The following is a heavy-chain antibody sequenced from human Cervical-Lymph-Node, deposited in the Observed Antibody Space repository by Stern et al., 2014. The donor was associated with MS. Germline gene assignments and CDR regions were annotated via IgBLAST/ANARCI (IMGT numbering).Heavy chain of an antibody. V-gene: IGHV1-69*01. D-gene: IGHD6-13*01. CDR3: APHSETSDRWYSLGYDL. J-gene: IGHJ5*02. CDR2: IFPCFGTP. CDR1: GGTFSKFP. Sequence: QLVQSGAEVTKPGSSVKVSCKASGGTFSKFPSSWGRQAPGQGLEWMGGIFPCFGTPTYRQEFRGRGHITAGVSTSTVFMEPDHLRSGGTAVYFLAPHSETSDRWYSLGYDLWGQGTLVTVSS.